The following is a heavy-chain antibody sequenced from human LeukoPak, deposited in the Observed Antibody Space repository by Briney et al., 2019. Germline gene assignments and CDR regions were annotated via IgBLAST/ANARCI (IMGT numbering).Heavy chain of an antibody. Sequence: SETLSLTCTVSGGSISSYYWSWIRQPPGKGLEWIGEINHSGSTNYNPSLKSRVTISVDTSKNQFSLKLSSVTAADTAVYYCTENPKRRVTIFGVDTGGHAFDIWGQGTMVTVSS. V-gene: IGHV4-34*01. J-gene: IGHJ3*02. D-gene: IGHD3-3*01. CDR1: GGSISSYY. CDR2: INHSGST. CDR3: TENPKRRVTIFGVDTGGHAFDI.